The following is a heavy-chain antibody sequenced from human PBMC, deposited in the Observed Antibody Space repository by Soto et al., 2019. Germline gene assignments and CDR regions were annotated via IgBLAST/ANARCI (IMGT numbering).Heavy chain of an antibody. D-gene: IGHD5-18*01. CDR3: ARGTRGYSYGYLFDY. J-gene: IGHJ4*02. CDR2: IYYSGST. Sequence: SEALSLSCTVSGGSISSGGYYWSWIRQHPGKGLEWIGYIYYSGSTYYNPSLKSRVTISVDTSKNQFSLKLSSVTAADTAVYYCARGTRGYSYGYLFDYWGQGTLVTVSS. V-gene: IGHV4-31*03. CDR1: GGSISSGGYY.